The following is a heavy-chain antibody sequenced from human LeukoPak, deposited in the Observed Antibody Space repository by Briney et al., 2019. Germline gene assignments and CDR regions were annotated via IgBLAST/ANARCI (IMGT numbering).Heavy chain of an antibody. CDR2: IYYSGST. Sequence: SETLFLTCTVSGGSISSYYWSWIRQPPGKGLEWIGYIYYSGSTNYNPSLKSRVTISVDTSKNQFSPKLSSVTAADTAVYYCARGTAGFWGTGKLGAWFDPWGQGTLVTVSS. V-gene: IGHV4-59*01. J-gene: IGHJ5*02. CDR1: GGSISSYY. D-gene: IGHD6-19*01. CDR3: ARGTAGFWGTGKLGAWFDP.